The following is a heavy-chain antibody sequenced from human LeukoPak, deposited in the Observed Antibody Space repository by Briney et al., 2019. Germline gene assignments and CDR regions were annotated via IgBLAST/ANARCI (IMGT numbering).Heavy chain of an antibody. V-gene: IGHV4-39*01. CDR1: GGSISSSSYY. Sequence: SETLSLTCTVSGGSISSSSYYWGWIRQPPGKGLEWIGSIYYSGSTYYNPSLKSRVTISVDTSKNQFSLKLSSVTAADTAVYYCARRMVRGRPTDNNFDYWGQGTLVTVSS. CDR3: ARRMVRGRPTDNNFDY. CDR2: IYYSGST. J-gene: IGHJ4*02. D-gene: IGHD3-10*01.